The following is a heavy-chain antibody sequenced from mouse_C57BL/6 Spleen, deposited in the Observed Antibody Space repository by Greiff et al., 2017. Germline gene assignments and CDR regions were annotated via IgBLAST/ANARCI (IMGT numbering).Heavy chain of an antibody. D-gene: IGHD3-2*02. CDR2: INPNNGGT. V-gene: IGHV1-26*01. CDR1: GYTFTDYY. Sequence: EVQLQQSGPELVKPGASVKISCKASGYTFTDYYMNWVKQSHGKSLEWIGDINPNNGGTSYNQKFKGKATLTVETSSSTAYMERSSLTTEDSAIYYCARGGYGTGSAYWGQGTLVTVSA. CDR3: ARGGYGTGSAY. J-gene: IGHJ3*01.